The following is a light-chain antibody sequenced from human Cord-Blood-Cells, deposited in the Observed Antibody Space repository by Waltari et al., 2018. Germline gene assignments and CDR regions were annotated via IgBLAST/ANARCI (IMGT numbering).Light chain of an antibody. J-gene: IGLJ3*02. Sequence: QSALTQPASVSGSPGQSITISCTGTSSDVGSYNLVSWYQQHPGKAPKLMIYEGSKPPSGVSKRFSGSKSANTASLTISGLQAEDEADYYCCSYAGSSTWVFGGGTKLTVL. CDR2: EGS. CDR1: SSDVGSYNL. CDR3: CSYAGSSTWV. V-gene: IGLV2-23*01.